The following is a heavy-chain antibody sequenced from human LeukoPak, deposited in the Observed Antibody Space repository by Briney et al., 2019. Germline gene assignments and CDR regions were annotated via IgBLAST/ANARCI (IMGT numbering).Heavy chain of an antibody. CDR3: ARDLRQVDTAMATEYNWFDP. CDR1: GGTFSSYA. D-gene: IGHD5-18*01. J-gene: IGHJ5*02. Sequence: GSPVKVSCKASGGTFSSYAISWVRQAPGQGLEWMGRIIPIFGTANYAQKFQGRVTITTDESTSTAYMELSSLRSEDTAVYYCARDLRQVDTAMATEYNWFDPWGQGTLVTVSS. V-gene: IGHV1-69*05. CDR2: IIPIFGTA.